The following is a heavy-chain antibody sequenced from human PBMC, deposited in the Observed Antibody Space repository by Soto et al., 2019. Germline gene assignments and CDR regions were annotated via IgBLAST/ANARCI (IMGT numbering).Heavy chain of an antibody. J-gene: IGHJ4*02. CDR3: VRGLLAFFDF. CDR2: VSGGGGSS. D-gene: IGHD3-3*02. Sequence: PGGSLRLSCAASGFTFSNHAMSWVRQAPGKGLEWVSAVSGGGGSSFYADSVKGRSTISRDNSKNTVSLQMSGLRVEDTPLSYCVRGLLAFFDFWGQGTPVTVSS. V-gene: IGHV3-23*01. CDR1: GFTFSNHA.